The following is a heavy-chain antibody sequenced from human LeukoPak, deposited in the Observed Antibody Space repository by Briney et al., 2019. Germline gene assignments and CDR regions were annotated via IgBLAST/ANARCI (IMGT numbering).Heavy chain of an antibody. CDR3: ARAVTMVRGVNRPFDY. V-gene: IGHV1-2*02. J-gene: IGHJ4*02. D-gene: IGHD3-10*01. CDR1: GYTFTGYY. CDR2: INPNSGGT. Sequence: GSVEVSCKASGYTFTGYYMHWVRQAPGQGLEWMGWINPNSGGTNYAQKFQGRVTMTRDTSISTAYTELSRLRSYDTAVYYCARAVTMVRGVNRPFDYWGQGTLVTVSS.